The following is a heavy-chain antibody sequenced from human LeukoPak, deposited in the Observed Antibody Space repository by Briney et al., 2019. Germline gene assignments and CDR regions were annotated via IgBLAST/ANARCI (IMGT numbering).Heavy chain of an antibody. V-gene: IGHV4-59*01. J-gene: IGHJ4*02. CDR3: ARGRWRPDY. Sequence: PSETLSLTCTVSGGSIRSYYWSWIRQPPGKGLEWMGYIYYSGSTNYNPSLKNRVTISVDTSKNQFSLKLSSVTAADTAVYYCARGRWRPDYWGQGTLVTVSS. CDR1: GGSIRSYY. CDR2: IYYSGST. D-gene: IGHD2-21*02.